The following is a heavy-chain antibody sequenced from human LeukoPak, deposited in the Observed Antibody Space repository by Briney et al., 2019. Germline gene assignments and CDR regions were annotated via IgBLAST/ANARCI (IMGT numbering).Heavy chain of an antibody. CDR3: ARGAQGGWPLRYFDL. J-gene: IGHJ2*01. Sequence: ASVKVSCKASGYTFTGYYMHWVRQAPGQGLEWMGWINPNSGGTNYAQKFQGRVTMTRDTSISTAYMELSRLRSDDTAVYYCARGAQGGWPLRYFDLWGRGTLVTVSS. CDR1: GYTFTGYY. V-gene: IGHV1-2*02. CDR2: INPNSGGT. D-gene: IGHD6-19*01.